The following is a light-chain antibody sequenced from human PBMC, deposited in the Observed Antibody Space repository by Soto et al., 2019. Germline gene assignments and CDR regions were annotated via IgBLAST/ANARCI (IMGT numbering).Light chain of an antibody. CDR3: QQYGNSRGT. V-gene: IGKV3-20*01. CDR2: DAS. CDR1: QTVRNNY. Sequence: EIVMTQSPATLSVSPGERATLSCRASQTVRNNYLAWYQQKPGQAPRLLIYDASSRATGIPDRFSGSGSGTDFTLTISRLEPEDFAVYYCQQYGNSRGTFGQGTKV. J-gene: IGKJ1*01.